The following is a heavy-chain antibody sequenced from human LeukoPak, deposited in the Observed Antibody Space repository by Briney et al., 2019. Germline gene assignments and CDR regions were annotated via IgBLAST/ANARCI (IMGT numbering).Heavy chain of an antibody. V-gene: IGHV4-39*07. CDR3: ARTFGELSGWFFNY. CDR2: IYYSGST. D-gene: IGHD3-10*01. Sequence: SETLSLTCTVSGGSIGSSSYYWGWIRQPPGKGLEWIGSIYYSGSTYYNPSLKCRVTISVDTSKNQFSLKLSSVTAADTAVYYCARTFGELSGWFFNYWGQGTLVTVSS. J-gene: IGHJ4*02. CDR1: GGSIGSSSYY.